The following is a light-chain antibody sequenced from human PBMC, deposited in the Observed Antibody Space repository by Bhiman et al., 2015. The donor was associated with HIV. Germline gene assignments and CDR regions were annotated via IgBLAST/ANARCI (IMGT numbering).Light chain of an antibody. V-gene: IGLV2-14*03. CDR2: DVS. J-gene: IGLJ1*01. CDR3: SSLTSSITYV. Sequence: QSALTQPASVSGSPGESITISCTGTNSDVGGYDYVSWYQHHPGKAPKLMIFDVSNRLSGVSDRFSGSKSGNTASLTISGLQTEDEADYYCSSLTSSITYVFGTGTNVTVL. CDR1: NSDVGGYDY.